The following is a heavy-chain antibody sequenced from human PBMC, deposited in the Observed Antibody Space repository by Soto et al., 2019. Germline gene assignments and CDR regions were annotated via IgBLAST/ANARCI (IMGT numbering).Heavy chain of an antibody. Sequence: QVQLVQSGAEVKKPGASVKVSCKASGYTFTNYGISWVRQAPGQGLEWMGWISTYNSNANYAQNFQGRVTMTTDTSTSTAYMEVRRLRSDDTAMYYCARARWGYTTSWYNYFDYWGQGTVVTVSS. J-gene: IGHJ4*02. V-gene: IGHV1-18*01. CDR1: GYTFTNYG. CDR2: ISTYNSNA. CDR3: ARARWGYTTSWYNYFDY. D-gene: IGHD6-13*01.